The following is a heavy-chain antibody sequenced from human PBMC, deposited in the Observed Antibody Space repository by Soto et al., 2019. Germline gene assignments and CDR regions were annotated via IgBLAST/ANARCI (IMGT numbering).Heavy chain of an antibody. Sequence: EVQLLESGGGLVQPGGSLRLSCAASGFTFSSYAMSWVRQAPGKWLEWVSAISGSGGSTYYADSVKGRFTISRDNSKHTLNLQMNTLSDEDTAVYYCAKAPNVGELSVLSGDFDYWGQGTLVTFSS. J-gene: IGHJ4*02. CDR1: GFTFSSYA. CDR2: ISGSGGST. D-gene: IGHD3-16*02. CDR3: AKAPNVGELSVLSGDFDY. V-gene: IGHV3-23*01.